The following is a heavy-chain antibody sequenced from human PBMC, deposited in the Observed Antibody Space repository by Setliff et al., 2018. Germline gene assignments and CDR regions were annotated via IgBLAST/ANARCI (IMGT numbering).Heavy chain of an antibody. CDR2: VGYNGNT. Sequence: PSETLSLTCAVYGGSINNYHWNWIRQPTGKGLEWIGYVGYNGNTHYNPSLNSRVTMSVDTSKNQFSLKLTSVSAADTAVYYCARWGENSGRPDWRAFDIWGQGTMVTVSS. D-gene: IGHD1-26*01. CDR1: GGSINNYH. J-gene: IGHJ3*02. CDR3: ARWGENSGRPDWRAFDI. V-gene: IGHV4-59*01.